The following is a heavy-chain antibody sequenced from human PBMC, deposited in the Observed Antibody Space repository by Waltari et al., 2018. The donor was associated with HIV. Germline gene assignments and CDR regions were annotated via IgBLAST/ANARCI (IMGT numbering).Heavy chain of an antibody. J-gene: IGHJ4*02. D-gene: IGHD3-22*01. V-gene: IGHV3-7*01. CDR3: AREALYDSSGYYFDY. Sequence: EVQLVESGGGLVQPGGSLRLSCAASEFTFTNHWMTWVRQAPGKGLEWVANIKQDESEKYYVDSVKGRFTISRDNAKNSLFLQMNSLRAEDTAVYYCAREALYDSSGYYFDYWGQGTLVTVSS. CDR1: EFTFTNHW. CDR2: IKQDESEK.